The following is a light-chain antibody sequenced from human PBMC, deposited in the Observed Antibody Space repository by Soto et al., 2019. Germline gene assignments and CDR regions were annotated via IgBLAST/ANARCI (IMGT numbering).Light chain of an antibody. CDR2: GAS. Sequence: EIVLTQSPGTLSLSPGERATLSCRASQSVSSSYLAWYQQKPGQAPGLLLYGASSRATGIPDRHSVSGSGADVTLTISRLEPEDFAVYYCQQRSNWLTCGGGTKVDIK. J-gene: IGKJ4*01. V-gene: IGKV3D-20*02. CDR3: QQRSNWLT. CDR1: QSVSSSY.